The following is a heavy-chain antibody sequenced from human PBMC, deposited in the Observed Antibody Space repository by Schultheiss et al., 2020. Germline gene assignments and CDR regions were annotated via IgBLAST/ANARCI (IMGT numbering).Heavy chain of an antibody. CDR1: GYTFTSYD. CDR2: MNPNSGNT. CDR3: ARTLPPYDFWSEIPDI. J-gene: IGHJ4*02. V-gene: IGHV1-8*01. Sequence: ASVKVSCKASGYTFTSYDINWVRQATGQGLEWMGWMNPNSGNTGYAQKFQGRVTMTRNTSISTAYMELSSLRSEDTAVYYCARTLPPYDFWSEIPDIWGQGTLVTGSS. D-gene: IGHD3-3*01.